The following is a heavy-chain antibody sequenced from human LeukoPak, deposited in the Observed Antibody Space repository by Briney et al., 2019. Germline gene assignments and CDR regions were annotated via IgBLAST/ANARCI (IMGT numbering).Heavy chain of an antibody. V-gene: IGHV3-48*02. D-gene: IGHD3-10*01. J-gene: IGHJ4*02. CDR2: ITSSSSTI. CDR1: GFTFSSSG. Sequence: GGSLRLSCAASGFTFSSSGMSWVRQAPGKGLEWVSYITSSSSTIYYADSVKGRFTISRDNAKNSLYLQMNRLRDEDTAEYYCARGYASAIDPHWGQGTLVTVSS. CDR3: ARGYASAIDPH.